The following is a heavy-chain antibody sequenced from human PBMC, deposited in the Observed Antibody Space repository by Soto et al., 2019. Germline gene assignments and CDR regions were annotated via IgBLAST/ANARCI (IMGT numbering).Heavy chain of an antibody. CDR2: INAGNGYT. CDR3: ARGGSGSYYEVDY. D-gene: IGHD1-26*01. Sequence: GASVKVSCKASGYTFANYAMHWVRQAPGQRLECMGWINAGNGYTKYSQKFQDRVTITRDTPASTAYMELSSLRSEDTAVYYCARGGSGSYYEVDYWGQGTLVTVSS. V-gene: IGHV1-3*01. CDR1: GYTFANYA. J-gene: IGHJ4*02.